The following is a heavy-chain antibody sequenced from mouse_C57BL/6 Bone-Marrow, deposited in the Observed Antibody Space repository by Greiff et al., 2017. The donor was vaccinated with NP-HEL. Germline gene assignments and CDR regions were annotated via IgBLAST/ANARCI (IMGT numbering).Heavy chain of an antibody. J-gene: IGHJ1*03. CDR1: GYTFTSYG. CDR3: ARERGTVVAPYWYFDV. D-gene: IGHD1-1*01. CDR2: IYIGNGYT. Sequence: EVQVVESGAELVRPGSSVKMSCKTSGYTFTSYGINWVKQRPGQGLEWIGYIYIGNGYTEYNEKFKGKATLTSDTSSSTAYMQLSSLTSEDSAIYFCARERGTVVAPYWYFDVWGTGTTVTVSS. V-gene: IGHV1-58*01.